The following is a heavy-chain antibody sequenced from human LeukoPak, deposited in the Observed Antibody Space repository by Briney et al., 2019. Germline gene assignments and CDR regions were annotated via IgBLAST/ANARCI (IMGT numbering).Heavy chain of an antibody. J-gene: IGHJ4*02. CDR3: AKAGQRSYAEAFDS. CDR2: IWHDGLNK. D-gene: IGHD3-16*01. V-gene: IGHV3-33*06. CDR1: GSSPNNYA. Sequence: GGSLRLSCAASGSSPNNYAMHWVRQAPGKGLEWVAVIWHDGLNKFYADFLKGRFTISRDFSKDTVYLQMSGLTGEDTAVYYCAKAGQRSYAEAFDSWGQGTLVTVSS.